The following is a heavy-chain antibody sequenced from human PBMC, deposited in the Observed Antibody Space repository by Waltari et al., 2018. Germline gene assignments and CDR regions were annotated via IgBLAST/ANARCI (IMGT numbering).Heavy chain of an antibody. V-gene: IGHV4-39*01. CDR1: GGSISSSRYY. CDR2: IYYSGST. J-gene: IGHJ4*02. CDR3: ARHSMVYILDY. Sequence: QLQLQESGPGLVKPSETLSLTCTVSGGSISSSRYYWGWIRQPPGKGLEWIGSIYYSGSTYYNPSLKSRVTISVDTSKNQFSLKLSSVTAADTAVYYCARHSMVYILDYWGQGTLVTVSS. D-gene: IGHD3-10*01.